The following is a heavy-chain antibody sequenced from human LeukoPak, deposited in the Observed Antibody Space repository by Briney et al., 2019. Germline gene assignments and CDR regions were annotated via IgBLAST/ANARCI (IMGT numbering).Heavy chain of an antibody. V-gene: IGHV3-30-3*01. D-gene: IGHD1-20*01. J-gene: IGHJ3*02. CDR1: GFTFSSYA. CDR2: ISYDGSNK. Sequence: GGSLRLSCAASGFTFSSYAMHWVRQAPGKGLEWVAVISYDGSNKYYADSVKGRFTISRDNSKNTLYLQMNSLRAEDTAVYYCASHDITGTTYDAFDIWGQGTMVTVSS. CDR3: ASHDITGTTYDAFDI.